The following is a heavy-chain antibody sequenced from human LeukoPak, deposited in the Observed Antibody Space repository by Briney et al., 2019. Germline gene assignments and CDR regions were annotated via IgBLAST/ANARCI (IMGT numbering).Heavy chain of an antibody. CDR1: GDSVSSNSAA. CDR2: TYYRSKWYN. Sequence: SQTLSLTYAISGDSVSSNSAAWVWIRQSPSRGLEWLGRTYYRSKWYNDYAVSVRSRIIINQDTSENQFSLQLSSVTPEDTAVYYCARDWLGKYLDYWGQGILVTVSS. CDR3: ARDWLGKYLDY. D-gene: IGHD3-9*01. V-gene: IGHV6-1*01. J-gene: IGHJ4*02.